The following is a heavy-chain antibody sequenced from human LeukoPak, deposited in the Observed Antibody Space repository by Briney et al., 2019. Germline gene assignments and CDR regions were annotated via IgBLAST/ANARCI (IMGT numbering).Heavy chain of an antibody. CDR1: GGTFSSYA. J-gene: IGHJ4*02. Sequence: ASVKVSCKASGGTFSSYAISWVRQAPGQGLEWMGRINPNSGGTNYAQKFQGRVTMTRDTSISTAYMELSRLRSDDTAVYYCARDGYGSGSQGYWGQGTLVTVSS. V-gene: IGHV1-2*06. CDR3: ARDGYGSGSQGY. CDR2: INPNSGGT. D-gene: IGHD3-10*01.